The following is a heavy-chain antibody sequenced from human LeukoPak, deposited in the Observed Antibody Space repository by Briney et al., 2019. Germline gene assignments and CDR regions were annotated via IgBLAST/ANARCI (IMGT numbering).Heavy chain of an antibody. CDR2: IYTTGST. CDR3: AREAQVLYYFDS. Sequence: PSETLSLTCSVSGGSISSFYWSWIRQPAGKGLEWIGRIYTTGSTDYNPSLKSRVTISVDPSKNQFSLKLSSVTDADTAVYYCAREAQVLYYFDSWGQGTLVTVSS. J-gene: IGHJ4*02. CDR1: GGSISSFY. V-gene: IGHV4-4*07.